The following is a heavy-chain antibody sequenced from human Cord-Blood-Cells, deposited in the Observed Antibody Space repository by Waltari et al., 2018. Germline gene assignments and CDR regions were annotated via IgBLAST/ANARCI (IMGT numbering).Heavy chain of an antibody. Sequence: PPGKGLEWIGSISHSGSTYYNPSLKSRVTISVDTSKNQFSLKLSSVTAADTAVYYCARDSGSYSYYYYGMDVWGQGTTVTVSS. CDR2: ISHSGST. V-gene: IGHV4-38-2*02. CDR3: ARDSGSYSYYYYGMDV. D-gene: IGHD1-26*01. J-gene: IGHJ6*02.